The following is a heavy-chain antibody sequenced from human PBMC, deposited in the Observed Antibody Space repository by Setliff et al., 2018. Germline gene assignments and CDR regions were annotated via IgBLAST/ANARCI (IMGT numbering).Heavy chain of an antibody. Sequence: RPGGSLRLSCAASGFIFDNYGMTWVRQAPGKGLEWVSSINWSGDITGHADSVKGRVTISRDNAKRSLHLQLNSLRPEDTAFYYCARGVAPIGYCTLGSCQGFDLWGQGTLVTVSS. J-gene: IGHJ4*02. V-gene: IGHV3-20*04. CDR1: GFIFDNYG. D-gene: IGHD2-15*01. CDR3: ARGVAPIGYCTLGSCQGFDL. CDR2: INWSGDIT.